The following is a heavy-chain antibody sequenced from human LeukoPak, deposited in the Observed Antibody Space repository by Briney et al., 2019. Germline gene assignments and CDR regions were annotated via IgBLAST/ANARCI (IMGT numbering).Heavy chain of an antibody. V-gene: IGHV4-30-2*01. CDR1: GGSISSGGYS. CDR2: IYHSGST. J-gene: IGHJ4*02. CDR3: ARGPGGVRGERMGFDY. D-gene: IGHD3-10*01. Sequence: TPSETLSLTCAVSGGSISSGGYSWSWIRQPPGKGLEWIGYIYHSGSTYYNPSLKSRVTISVDRSKNQFSLKLSSVTAADTAVYYCARGPGGVRGERMGFDYWGQGTLVTVSS.